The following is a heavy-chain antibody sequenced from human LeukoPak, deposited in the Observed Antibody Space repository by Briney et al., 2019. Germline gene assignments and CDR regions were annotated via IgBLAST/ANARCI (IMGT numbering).Heavy chain of an antibody. CDR3: AREPHSSFLDY. CDR1: GFTFSSYE. D-gene: IGHD2/OR15-2a*01. Sequence: GSLRLSCAASGFTFSSYEMNWVRQAPGKGLEWVSYISSSGSTIYYADSVKGRFTISRDNVKNSLYLQMNSLRAEDTAVYYCAREPHSSFLDYWGQGILVTVSS. CDR2: ISSSGSTI. V-gene: IGHV3-48*03. J-gene: IGHJ4*02.